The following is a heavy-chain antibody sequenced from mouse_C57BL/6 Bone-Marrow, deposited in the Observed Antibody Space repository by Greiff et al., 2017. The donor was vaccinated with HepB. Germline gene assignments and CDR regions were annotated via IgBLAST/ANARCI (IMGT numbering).Heavy chain of an antibody. D-gene: IGHD2-5*01. CDR1: GFTFSSYA. CDR2: ISDGGSYT. CDR3: ARDRDSNYVRAMDY. Sequence: DVQLVESGGGLVKPGGSLKLSCAASGFTFSSYAMSWVRQTPEKRLEWVATISDGGSYTYYPDNVKGRFTISRDNAKNNLYLQMSHLKSEDTAMYYCARDRDSNYVRAMDYWGQGTSVTVSS. V-gene: IGHV5-4*01. J-gene: IGHJ4*01.